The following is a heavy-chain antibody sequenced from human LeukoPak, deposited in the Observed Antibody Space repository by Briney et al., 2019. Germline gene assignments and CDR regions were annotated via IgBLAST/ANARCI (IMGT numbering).Heavy chain of an antibody. D-gene: IGHD6-13*01. J-gene: IGHJ3*02. CDR3: ARDSAAAGSGAFDI. V-gene: IGHV4-39*07. CDR2: IYYSGST. CDR1: GGSISSSSYY. Sequence: SETLSLTCTVSGGSISSSSYYWGWIRQPPGKGLEWIGSIYYSGSTYYNPSLKSRVTISVDTSKNQFSLKLSSVTAADTAVYYCARDSAAAGSGAFDIWGQGTMVTVSS.